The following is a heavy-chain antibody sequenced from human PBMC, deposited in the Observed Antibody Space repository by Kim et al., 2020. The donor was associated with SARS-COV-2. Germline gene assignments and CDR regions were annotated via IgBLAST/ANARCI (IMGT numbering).Heavy chain of an antibody. CDR3: ATLTYYYGSGSARGDY. Sequence: GGSLRLSCAASGFTFSSYAMSWVRQAPGKGLEWVSAISGSGGSTYYADSVKGRFTISRDNSKNTLYLQMNSLRAEDTAVYYCATLTYYYGSGSARGDYWGQGTLVTVSS. J-gene: IGHJ4*02. CDR1: GFTFSSYA. D-gene: IGHD3-10*01. V-gene: IGHV3-23*01. CDR2: ISGSGGST.